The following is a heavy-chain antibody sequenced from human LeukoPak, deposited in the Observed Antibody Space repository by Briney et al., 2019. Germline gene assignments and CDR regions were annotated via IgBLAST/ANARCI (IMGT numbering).Heavy chain of an antibody. CDR1: GFSFSVFT. CDR2: ISSSSSYI. V-gene: IGHV3-21*01. Sequence: PGGSLRLSCAASGFSFSVFTMTWVRQAPGKGLEWVSSISSSSSYIYYADSVKGRFTISRDNAKNSLYLQMNSLRAEDTAVYYCAKDLTPIVGAAFDYWGQGTLVTVSS. D-gene: IGHD1-26*01. CDR3: AKDLTPIVGAAFDY. J-gene: IGHJ4*02.